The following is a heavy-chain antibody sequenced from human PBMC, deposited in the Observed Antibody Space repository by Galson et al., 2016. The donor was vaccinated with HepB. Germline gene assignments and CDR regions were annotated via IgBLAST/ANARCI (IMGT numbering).Heavy chain of an antibody. CDR1: GFNFRDYG. D-gene: IGHD6-6*01. V-gene: IGHV3-30*18. CDR3: AKVLRHWRQLVRGVGWYFDY. J-gene: IGHJ4*02. Sequence: SLRLSCAASGFNFRDYGMHWVRQAPGKGLEWVAVISYDGRTSYYADSVRGRFTISRDDFKNTLYLHMNSLRPGDTAVYYCAKVLRHWRQLVRGVGWYFDYWGQGNMVTVSS. CDR2: ISYDGRTS.